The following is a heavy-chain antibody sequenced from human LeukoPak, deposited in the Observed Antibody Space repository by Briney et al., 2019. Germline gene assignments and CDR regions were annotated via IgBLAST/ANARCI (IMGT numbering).Heavy chain of an antibody. V-gene: IGHV3-7*01. CDR1: GFTFSNYW. CDR3: ATYSSLNRREFQF. Sequence: GGSLRLSCEGSGFTFSNYWMGWVRQAPGKGLQWVANIKTDGSEKYYVDSVKGRFTISRDNAKNSLYLQMNSLRAEDTAVYYCATYSSLNRREFQFWGRGTLLAVSS. D-gene: IGHD3-22*01. CDR2: IKTDGSEK. J-gene: IGHJ1*01.